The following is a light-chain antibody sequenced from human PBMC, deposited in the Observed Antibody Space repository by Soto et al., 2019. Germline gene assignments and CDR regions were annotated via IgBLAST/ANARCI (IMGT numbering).Light chain of an antibody. CDR2: YAS. V-gene: IGKV1-5*01. J-gene: IGKJ1*01. Sequence: DVQMTQSPSTLSASVGDRVTITCRASQSISRWLAWYQQKPGKAPKLLIYYASSLESGVPSRFSGRGSGTEFTLTISSPQPDDFATYYCQHCDTSWTFGQGTRVEIK. CDR3: QHCDTSWT. CDR1: QSISRW.